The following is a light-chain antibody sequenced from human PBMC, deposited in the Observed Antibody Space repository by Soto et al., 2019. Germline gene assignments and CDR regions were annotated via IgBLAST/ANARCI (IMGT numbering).Light chain of an antibody. Sequence: EIVLTQSPGTLSLSRGERATLSCRASQSVSSSYLAWYQQKPGQAPRLLIYGASSRATGIPDKFIGSGSGTDLTLTISRLEPEDCAVYYCQHYGSSQWTFGQGTKVDIK. CDR1: QSVSSSY. CDR2: GAS. V-gene: IGKV3-20*01. J-gene: IGKJ1*01. CDR3: QHYGSSQWT.